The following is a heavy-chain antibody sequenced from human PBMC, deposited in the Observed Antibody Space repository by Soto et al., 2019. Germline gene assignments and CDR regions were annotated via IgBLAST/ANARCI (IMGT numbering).Heavy chain of an antibody. CDR3: VRDLSVTTKFDY. J-gene: IGHJ4*02. CDR1: GFTFSSYW. D-gene: IGHD4-17*01. Sequence: EVQLVESGGGLVQPGGSLRLSCAASGFTFSSYWMHWVRQAPGKGLVWVSRINGDGTTTGYADFVKGRFSISRDSAKNTLYLQMNSLRGDDTAVYYCVRDLSVTTKFDYWGQGTLVTVSS. CDR2: INGDGTTT. V-gene: IGHV3-74*01.